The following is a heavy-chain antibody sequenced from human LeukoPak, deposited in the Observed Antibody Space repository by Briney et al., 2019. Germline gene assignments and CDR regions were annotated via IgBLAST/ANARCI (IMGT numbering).Heavy chain of an antibody. Sequence: PSETLSLTCVVYGGSFSAFYWSWIRQPPGMGLEWIGEINHSASTNYNPSLKSRVTISVDTSKNQFSLKLSSVTAADTAVYYCAREEGPGYSSGWYYFDYWGQGTLVTVSS. D-gene: IGHD6-19*01. CDR2: INHSAST. J-gene: IGHJ4*02. V-gene: IGHV4-34*01. CDR1: GGSFSAFY. CDR3: AREEGPGYSSGWYYFDY.